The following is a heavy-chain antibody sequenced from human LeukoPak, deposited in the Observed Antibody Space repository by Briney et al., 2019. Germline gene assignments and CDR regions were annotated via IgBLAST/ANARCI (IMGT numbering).Heavy chain of an antibody. CDR2: IDPSDSYT. Sequence: GESPKISCKGSGYSFTSYWISWVRQMPGKGLEWMGRIDPSDSYTNYSPSFQGQVTISADKSISTAYLQWSSLKASDSAIYYCARREYCAGDCTVHHSLYHGLDVWGQGTTV. CDR3: ARREYCAGDCTVHHSLYHGLDV. V-gene: IGHV5-10-1*04. CDR1: GYSFTSYW. J-gene: IGHJ6*02. D-gene: IGHD2-21*02.